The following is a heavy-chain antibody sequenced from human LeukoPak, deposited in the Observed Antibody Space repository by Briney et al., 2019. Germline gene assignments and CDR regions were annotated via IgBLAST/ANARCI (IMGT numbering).Heavy chain of an antibody. Sequence: EASVKVSCKASGYTFTGYYMHWVRQAPGQGLEWMGWINPNSGGTNYAQKLQGRVTMTTDTSTSTAYMELRSLRSDDTAVYYCARESSGGSSHPLALDYWGQGTLVTVSS. CDR2: INPNSGGT. D-gene: IGHD2-15*01. CDR3: ARESSGGSSHPLALDY. J-gene: IGHJ4*02. CDR1: GYTFTGYY. V-gene: IGHV1-2*02.